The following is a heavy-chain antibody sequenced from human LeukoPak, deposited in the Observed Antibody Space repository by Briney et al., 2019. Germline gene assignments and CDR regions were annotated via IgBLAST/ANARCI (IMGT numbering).Heavy chain of an antibody. Sequence: GGSLRLSCAPSGFTFSTYAMGWVRQAPGKGLEWVSGINGRGYSTYYADSVKGRFTISRDNSKNTLYLQMSSLRADDTAIYYCAKEAYYDSSASLDYGGQGTLVTVSS. CDR3: AKEAYYDSSASLDY. V-gene: IGHV3-23*01. J-gene: IGHJ4*02. D-gene: IGHD3-16*01. CDR2: INGRGYST. CDR1: GFTFSTYA.